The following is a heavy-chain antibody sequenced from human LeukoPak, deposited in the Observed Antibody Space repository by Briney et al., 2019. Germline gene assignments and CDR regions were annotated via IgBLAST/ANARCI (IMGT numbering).Heavy chain of an antibody. CDR2: IYYSGST. J-gene: IGHJ6*02. V-gene: IGHV4-61*08. Sequence: SETLSLTCTVSGASISSSGYYWGWIRQPPGRGLEWIGYIYYSGSTNYNPSLKSRVTISVDTSKNQFSLKLSSVTAADTAVYYCARDRGMVYANEEFYYYYGMDVWGQGTTVTVSS. CDR3: ARDRGMVYANEEFYYYYGMDV. D-gene: IGHD2-8*01. CDR1: GASISSSGYY.